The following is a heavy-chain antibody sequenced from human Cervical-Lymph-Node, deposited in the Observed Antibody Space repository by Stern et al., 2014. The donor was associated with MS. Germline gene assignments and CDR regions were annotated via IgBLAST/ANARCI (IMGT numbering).Heavy chain of an antibody. V-gene: IGHV1-58*01. CDR1: GFTFISV. J-gene: IGHJ3*01. Sequence: QLVASGPEVKKPGTSVKVSCKVSGFTFISVVQWVRQARGPRLEWIGWIVVGSGNTNYTQKFHERLKITWDMSTGTAYMTLSSLTSEDTAIYYCAADESRAAFDVWGQGTMVTVSS. CDR2: IVVGSGNT. CDR3: AADESRAAFDV.